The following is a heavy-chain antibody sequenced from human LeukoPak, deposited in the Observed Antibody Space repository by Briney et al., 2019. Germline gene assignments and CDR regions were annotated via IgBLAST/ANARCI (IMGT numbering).Heavy chain of an antibody. CDR3: AKEWIQTFDY. CDR1: GFTFDDYA. CDR2: IPYDGSNK. J-gene: IGHJ4*02. D-gene: IGHD5-18*01. Sequence: GRSLRLSCAASGFTFDDYAMHWVRQAPGKGLEWLAVIPYDGSNKYYADSVKGRFTISRDNSKNTLFLQMNSLRADDTAVYYCAKEWIQTFDYWGQGTLVTVSS. V-gene: IGHV3-30*18.